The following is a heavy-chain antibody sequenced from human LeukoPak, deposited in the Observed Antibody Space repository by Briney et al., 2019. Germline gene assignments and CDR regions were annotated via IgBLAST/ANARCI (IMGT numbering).Heavy chain of an antibody. CDR2: IWYDGSIK. V-gene: IGHV3-33*01. CDR1: GFTFSRYG. J-gene: IGHJ4*02. D-gene: IGHD3-22*01. Sequence: PGRSLRLSCAASGFTFSRYGMHWVRQAPGKGLEWVAVIWYDGSIKYYADSVKGRFTISRDNAKNTLYLQMNSLRVEDTALYYCARERFHYDVWGQGTLVTVSS. CDR3: ARERFHYDV.